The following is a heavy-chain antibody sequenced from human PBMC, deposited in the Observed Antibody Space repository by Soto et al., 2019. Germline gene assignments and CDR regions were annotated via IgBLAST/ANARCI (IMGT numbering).Heavy chain of an antibody. CDR3: ARDYLSSKLSLSYFDF. D-gene: IGHD2-2*01. Sequence: QVQLVQSGAEVTRPGASVKVSCKASGYSFISHYIHWVRQTPGQGLEWMGFINPSGGSATLAQKFQGRVPMPRDTSTTTVYMERSSLRSEDAAVYSCARDYLSSKLSLSYFDFWGQGTLVTVSS. CDR1: GYSFISHY. CDR2: INPSGGSA. J-gene: IGHJ4*02. V-gene: IGHV1-46*01.